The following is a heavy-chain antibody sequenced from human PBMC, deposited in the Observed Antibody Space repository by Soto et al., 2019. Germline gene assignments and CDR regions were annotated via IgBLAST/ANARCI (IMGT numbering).Heavy chain of an antibody. CDR1: GYSFTGYC. D-gene: IGHD3-10*01. CDR2: IYPGDSDT. Sequence: GEFLEICCKGSGYSFTGYCIVLVRQMRGKGLEWMGIIYPGDSDTRYSPSFQGQVTISADKSISTAYLQWSSLKASDTAMYYCARRGRRGSYYYYGMDVWGQGTTVTVSS. J-gene: IGHJ6*02. CDR3: ARRGRRGSYYYYGMDV. V-gene: IGHV5-51*01.